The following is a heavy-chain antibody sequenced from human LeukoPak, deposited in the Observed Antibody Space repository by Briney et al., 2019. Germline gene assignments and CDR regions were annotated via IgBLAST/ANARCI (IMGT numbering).Heavy chain of an antibody. J-gene: IGHJ3*02. D-gene: IGHD7-27*01. Sequence: PSETLSLNCIVSGGSINSDSYYWNWIRQPAGKGLEWIGRVYTSGSTNYNPSLKSRVSISVDTSKNQFSLRLTSVTAADTAVYYCARDRLLWGPFDIWGQGTMLTVSS. CDR1: GGSINSDSYY. V-gene: IGHV4-61*02. CDR3: ARDRLLWGPFDI. CDR2: VYTSGST.